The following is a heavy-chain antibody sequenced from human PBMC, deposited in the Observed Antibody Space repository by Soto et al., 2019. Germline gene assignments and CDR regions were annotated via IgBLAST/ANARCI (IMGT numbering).Heavy chain of an antibody. Sequence: SLKVYCKSSGFSFTSSAVQWVRRARGQRLEWIGWVVVGSGNTNYAQMFQERVTITRDMSTSTAYMELSSLRSEDTAVYYCAAGGPSSLYCSGGSCSYYYVMDVWGQGTTVTVSS. CDR1: GFSFTSSA. D-gene: IGHD2-15*01. CDR3: AAGGPSSLYCSGGSCSYYYVMDV. CDR2: VVVGSGNT. J-gene: IGHJ6*02. V-gene: IGHV1-58*01.